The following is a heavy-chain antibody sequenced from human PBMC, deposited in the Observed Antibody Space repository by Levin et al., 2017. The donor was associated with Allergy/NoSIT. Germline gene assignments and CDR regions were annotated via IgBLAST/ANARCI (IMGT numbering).Heavy chain of an antibody. Sequence: GESLKISCAASGFTFSSSAMSWVRQAPGEGLQWVSAIIGSGRSTYYANSVKGRFTISRDNSKNTLYLQMNSLRAEDTAVYYCAKDGMVATITQQYWGQGALVTVSS. CDR2: IIGSGRST. D-gene: IGHD5-24*01. CDR1: GFTFSSSA. V-gene: IGHV3-23*01. CDR3: AKDGMVATITQQY. J-gene: IGHJ4*02.